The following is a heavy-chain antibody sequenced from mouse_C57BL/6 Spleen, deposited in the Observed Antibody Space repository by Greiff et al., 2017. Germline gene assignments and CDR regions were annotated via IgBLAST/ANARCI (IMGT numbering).Heavy chain of an antibody. Sequence: VKLQQPGAELVQPGASVKMSCKASGYTFTSYWITWVKQRPGQGLEWIGDIYPGSGSTNYNEKFKSKATLTVDTSSSTAYMQHSSLTSEDSAVYYCAREDYDYPWFAYWGQGTLVTVSA. CDR3: AREDYDYPWFAY. CDR1: GYTFTSYW. CDR2: IYPGSGST. V-gene: IGHV1-55*01. D-gene: IGHD2-4*01. J-gene: IGHJ3*01.